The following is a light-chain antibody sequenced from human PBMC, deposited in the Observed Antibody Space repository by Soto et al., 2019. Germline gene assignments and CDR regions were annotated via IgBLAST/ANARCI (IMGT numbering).Light chain of an antibody. V-gene: IGKV3-15*01. Sequence: EMVMTQSPATLSVSPGERATLSCRASQSVSSNLAWYQQKPGQAPRLLIYGASTRATGIPARFNGSGSGTKFALTISSLQSEDFAVYYCQQYTNWPPEITFGPGTKVD. CDR1: QSVSSN. CDR2: GAS. J-gene: IGKJ3*01. CDR3: QQYTNWPPEIT.